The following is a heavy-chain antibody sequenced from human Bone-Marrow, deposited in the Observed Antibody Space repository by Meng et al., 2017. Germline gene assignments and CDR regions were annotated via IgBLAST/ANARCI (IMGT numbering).Heavy chain of an antibody. V-gene: IGHV4-59*01. CDR2: IYYTGST. CDR3: ARASHYYDSSGYYVFDY. D-gene: IGHD3-22*01. J-gene: IGHJ4*02. CDR1: GGSISNYF. Sequence: SETLSLTCTVSGGSISNYFWSWIRQPPGKGLEWIGYIYYTGSTDYNPSLKSRVTISVDTSKNQFSLKLSSVTAADTAVYYCARASHYYDSSGYYVFDYWGQGTLVTVSS.